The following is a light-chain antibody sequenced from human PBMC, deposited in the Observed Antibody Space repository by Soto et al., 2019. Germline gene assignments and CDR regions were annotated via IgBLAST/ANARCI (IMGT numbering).Light chain of an antibody. Sequence: DIVLSQSPGTLSLSPGERATLSCRASQSVSSSNLAWYQQKPGQAPRLLIYGASIRAAGIPARFTGSESGTEFTLSISSLQSEDFAVYYCQQYDDWPWTFGHGTKVDIK. CDR3: QQYDDWPWT. CDR1: QSVSSSN. J-gene: IGKJ1*01. V-gene: IGKV3-15*01. CDR2: GAS.